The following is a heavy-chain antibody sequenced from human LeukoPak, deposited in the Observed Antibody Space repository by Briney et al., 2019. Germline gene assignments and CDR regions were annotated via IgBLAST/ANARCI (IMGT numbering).Heavy chain of an antibody. CDR3: TRELGGSYFDY. CDR1: GYTFTNYY. Sequence: ASVKVSCKASGYTFTNYYMHWVRQAPGQGLEWVGVSNPSGGRTTYAQKFQGRVTTTRDTSTSTVYMELSSLRSEDTAVYYCTRELGGSYFDYWGQGTLVTVSS. J-gene: IGHJ4*02. V-gene: IGHV1-46*01. CDR2: SNPSGGRT. D-gene: IGHD1-26*01.